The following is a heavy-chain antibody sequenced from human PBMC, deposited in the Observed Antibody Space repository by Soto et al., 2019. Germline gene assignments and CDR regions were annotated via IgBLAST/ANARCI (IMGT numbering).Heavy chain of an antibody. D-gene: IGHD4-17*01. CDR3: TSATYGDFSMDV. V-gene: IGHV4-59*01. J-gene: IGHJ6*03. CDR1: GGSIRSYN. Sequence: PSETLSLTCTVSGGSIRSYNWNWIRQPPGKGLEWIGYINYSGSTNYNPSLKSRVTISVDTSKNQFSLSLSSVTAADTAVYYCTSATYGDFSMDVWGKGTTVTVSS. CDR2: INYSGST.